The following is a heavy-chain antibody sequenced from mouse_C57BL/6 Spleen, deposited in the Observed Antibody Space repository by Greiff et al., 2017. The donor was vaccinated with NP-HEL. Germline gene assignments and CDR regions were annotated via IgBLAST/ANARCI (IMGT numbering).Heavy chain of an antibody. CDR3: ARSGYGYDFYAMDY. D-gene: IGHD2-2*01. CDR2: IYPRDGST. CDR1: GYTFTDHT. J-gene: IGHJ4*01. V-gene: IGHV1-78*01. Sequence: VQLQQSDAELVKPGASVKISCKVSGYTFTDHTIHWMKQRPEQGLEWIGSIYPRDGSTKYNEKFKGKATLTADKSSSTAYLQLTSLTSEDSAVYFCARSGYGYDFYAMDYWGQGTSVTVSS.